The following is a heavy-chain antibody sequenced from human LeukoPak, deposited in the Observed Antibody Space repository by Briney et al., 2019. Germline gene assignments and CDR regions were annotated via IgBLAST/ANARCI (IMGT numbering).Heavy chain of an antibody. Sequence: SQTLSLTCSVSGGSISSDDYYWSWIRQPPGKGLEWIGYIYYSGSTYYNPSLKSRVTMSVDTSKNQFSLKLSSVTAADTAVYYCAREGPPHRAAAGYYWGQGTLVTVSS. CDR3: AREGPPHRAAAGYY. J-gene: IGHJ4*02. CDR1: GGSISSDDYY. D-gene: IGHD6-13*01. CDR2: IYYSGST. V-gene: IGHV4-30-4*01.